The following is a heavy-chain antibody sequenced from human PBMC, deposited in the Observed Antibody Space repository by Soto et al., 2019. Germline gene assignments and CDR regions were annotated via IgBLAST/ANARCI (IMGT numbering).Heavy chain of an antibody. CDR3: ARDGAARPDYYYYGMDV. D-gene: IGHD6-6*01. CDR1: GGTFSSYA. CDR2: IIPIFGTA. J-gene: IGHJ6*02. Sequence: SVKVSCKASGGTFSSYAISWVRQAPGQGLEWMGGIIPIFGTANYAQKFQGRVTITADESTSTAYMELSSLRSEDTAVYYCARDGAARPDYYYYGMDVWGQGTTVTVSS. V-gene: IGHV1-69*13.